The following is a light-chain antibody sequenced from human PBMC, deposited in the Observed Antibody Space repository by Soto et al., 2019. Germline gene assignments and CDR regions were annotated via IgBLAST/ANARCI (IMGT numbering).Light chain of an antibody. Sequence: EIVLTQSPGTLSLSPGERATLSCRASQSVSSSFLAWFQQKPGQAPRLLIYGASSRATGIPDRFSGSGSGTGFTLTISRLEPEDFAVYYCQQYSSSPITFGQGTRLEIK. CDR3: QQYSSSPIT. CDR2: GAS. V-gene: IGKV3-20*01. J-gene: IGKJ5*01. CDR1: QSVSSSF.